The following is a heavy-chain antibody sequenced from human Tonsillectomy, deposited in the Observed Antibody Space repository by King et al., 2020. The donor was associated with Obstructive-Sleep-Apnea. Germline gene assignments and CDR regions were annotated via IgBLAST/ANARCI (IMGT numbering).Heavy chain of an antibody. Sequence: VQLVESGGGLVKPGGSLRLSCAASGFTFSSYSMNWVRQAPGKGLEWVSSISSSSSYIYYADSVKGRFTISRDNAKNSLYLQMNSLRAEDTAVYYCARDSASGYYDSSGYYYVYWGQGTLVTVSS. D-gene: IGHD3-22*01. J-gene: IGHJ4*02. CDR2: ISSSSSYI. CDR3: ARDSASGYYDSSGYYYVY. CDR1: GFTFSSYS. V-gene: IGHV3-21*01.